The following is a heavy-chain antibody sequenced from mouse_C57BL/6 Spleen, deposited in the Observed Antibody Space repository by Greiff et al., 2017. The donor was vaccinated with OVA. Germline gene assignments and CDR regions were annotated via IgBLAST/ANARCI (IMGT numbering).Heavy chain of an antibody. CDR1: GYTFTSYW. Sequence: QVQLQQPGAELVKPGASVKLSCKASGYTFTSYWMQWVKQRPGQGLEWIGEIDPSDSYTNYNQKFKGKATLTVDTSSSTAYMQLSSLTSEDSAVYYCAREYGSSYRYFDVWGTGTTVTVSS. CDR3: AREYGSSYRYFDV. D-gene: IGHD1-1*01. CDR2: IDPSDSYT. J-gene: IGHJ1*03. V-gene: IGHV1-50*01.